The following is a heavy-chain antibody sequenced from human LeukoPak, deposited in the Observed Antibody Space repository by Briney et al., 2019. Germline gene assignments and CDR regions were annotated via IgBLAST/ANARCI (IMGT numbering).Heavy chain of an antibody. D-gene: IGHD1-26*01. V-gene: IGHV3-21*01. J-gene: IGHJ4*02. CDR3: ARDLRGAPDY. CDR1: GFIFSSYS. Sequence: PGRSPRLSCAASGFIFSSYSMNWVRQAPGKGLEWVSSISSSSSYIYYADSVKGRFTISRDNAKNSLYLQMNSLRAEDTAVYYCARDLRGAPDYWGQGTLVTVSS. CDR2: ISSSSSYI.